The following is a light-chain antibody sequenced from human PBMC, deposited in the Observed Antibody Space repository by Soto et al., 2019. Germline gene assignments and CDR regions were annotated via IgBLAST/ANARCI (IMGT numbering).Light chain of an antibody. Sequence: EIVLTQSPGTLSLSPGERATLSCRASQSITNNYLAWYQQKPGRAHRLLIYGASSRATGIPDRFSGSGSGTNFTLTISRLEPKDVARYYCQQYCYLVTFGGGTKVEGK. CDR3: QQYCYLVT. CDR2: GAS. J-gene: IGKJ4*01. CDR1: QSITNNY. V-gene: IGKV3-20*01.